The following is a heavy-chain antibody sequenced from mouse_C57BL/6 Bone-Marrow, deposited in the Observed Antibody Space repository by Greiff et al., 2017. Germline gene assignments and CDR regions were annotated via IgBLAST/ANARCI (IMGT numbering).Heavy chain of an antibody. CDR2: INPSSGYT. Sequence: VQLQQSGAELARPGASVKMSCKASGYTFTSYTMHWVKQRPGQGLEWIGYINPSSGYTKYNEKFKSKATLTADKSSSTAYMQLSSLTSEDSAVYYCARYDGSSYWYFDVWGTGTTVTVSS. D-gene: IGHD1-1*01. CDR3: ARYDGSSYWYFDV. J-gene: IGHJ1*03. V-gene: IGHV1-4*01. CDR1: GYTFTSYT.